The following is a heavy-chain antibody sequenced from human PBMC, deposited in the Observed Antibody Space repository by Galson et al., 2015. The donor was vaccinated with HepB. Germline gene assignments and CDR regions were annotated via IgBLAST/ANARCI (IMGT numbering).Heavy chain of an antibody. D-gene: IGHD2-2*01. V-gene: IGHV5-51*01. Sequence: QSGAEVTKPGESLKISCKGSGYSFTSYWIGWVRQMPGKGLEWMGIIYPGDSDTRYSPSFQGQVTISVDKSTSNTYLQWNSLKASDTAIYYCARLHCSDSRCLARDFDYWGQGTLVTVSS. J-gene: IGHJ4*02. CDR2: IYPGDSDT. CDR1: GYSFTSYW. CDR3: ARLHCSDSRCLARDFDY.